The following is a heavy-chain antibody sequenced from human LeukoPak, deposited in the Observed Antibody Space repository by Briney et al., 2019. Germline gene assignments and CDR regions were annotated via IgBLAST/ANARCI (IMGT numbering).Heavy chain of an antibody. J-gene: IGHJ4*02. Sequence: ASVKVSCKVSGYTLTELSMHWVRQAPGKGLEWMGGFDPEDGETIYAQKFQGRVTMTEDTSTDTAYMELSSLRSEDTAVYYCATAKRGSGSYPHDYWGQGTLVTVSS. CDR1: GYTLTELS. D-gene: IGHD3-10*01. CDR3: ATAKRGSGSYPHDY. V-gene: IGHV1-24*01. CDR2: FDPEDGET.